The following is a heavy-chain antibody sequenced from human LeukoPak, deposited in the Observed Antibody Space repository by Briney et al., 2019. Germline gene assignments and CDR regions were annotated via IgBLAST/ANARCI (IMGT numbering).Heavy chain of an antibody. V-gene: IGHV1-18*04. CDR3: ARAGAVATLYYFDY. D-gene: IGHD5-12*01. CDR2: FSAYNGNT. Sequence: GASVKVSCKASGYAFTSSVTSWGRRAPGQGLKWWGWFSAYNGNTNYAQKLQGRVTMTTDTSTSTAYMELRSLRSDDTAVYYCARAGAVATLYYFDYWGQGTLVTVSS. CDR1: GYAFTSSV. J-gene: IGHJ4*02.